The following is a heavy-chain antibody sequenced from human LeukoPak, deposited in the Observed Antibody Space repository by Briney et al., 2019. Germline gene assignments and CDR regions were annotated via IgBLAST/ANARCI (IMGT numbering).Heavy chain of an antibody. J-gene: IGHJ6*02. Sequence: GSLRLSCAASGFTFSSYAMSWVRQAPGKGLEWVSVISGSGDNTYYADSVKGRLTISRDNSKDTLYLQMNSLRAEDTAVYYCAKDLAGTTSYYYYGMDVWGQGTTVTVSS. V-gene: IGHV3-23*01. CDR1: GFTFSSYA. D-gene: IGHD1-7*01. CDR3: AKDLAGTTSYYYYGMDV. CDR2: ISGSGDNT.